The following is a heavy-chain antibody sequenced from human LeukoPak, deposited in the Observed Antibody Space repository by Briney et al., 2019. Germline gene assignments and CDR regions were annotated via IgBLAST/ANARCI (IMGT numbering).Heavy chain of an antibody. V-gene: IGHV4-59*01. CDR1: GGSISSYY. CDR3: ARKDSSSWHYFQH. D-gene: IGHD6-13*01. J-gene: IGHJ1*01. CDR2: IYYSGST. Sequence: SETLSLTCTVSGGSISSYYWSWIRQPPGKGLEWIGYIYYSGSTNYNPSLKSRVTISVDTSKNQFSLKLSSVTAADTAVYYCARKDSSSWHYFQHWGQGTLVTVSS.